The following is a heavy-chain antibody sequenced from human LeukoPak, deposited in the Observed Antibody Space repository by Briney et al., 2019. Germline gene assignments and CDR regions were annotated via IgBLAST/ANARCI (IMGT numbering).Heavy chain of an antibody. CDR1: GGSISSYY. Sequence: SETLSLTCTVSGGSISSYYWSWIRQPPGKGLEWIGYIYYSGSTNYNPSLKSRDTISVDTSKNQFSLKLSSVTAADAAVYYCARVGSYIPRFDIWGQGTMVTVSS. D-gene: IGHD3-10*01. V-gene: IGHV4-59*01. CDR2: IYYSGST. CDR3: ARVGSYIPRFDI. J-gene: IGHJ3*02.